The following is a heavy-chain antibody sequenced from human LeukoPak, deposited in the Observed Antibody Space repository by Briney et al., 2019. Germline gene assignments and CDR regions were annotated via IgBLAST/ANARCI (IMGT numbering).Heavy chain of an antibody. D-gene: IGHD3-16*02. J-gene: IGHJ4*02. CDR2: ITNDGSST. V-gene: IGHV3-74*01. Sequence: GGSLRLSCAASGLTFSSHWMHWVRQAPGKGLVWVSRITNDGSSTTYADSVKGRFTISRDNAKNSLYLQMNGLRAEDTAVYYCASGFYDYVWGSYRSTSINWGQGTLVTVSS. CDR1: GLTFSSHW. CDR3: ASGFYDYVWGSYRSTSIN.